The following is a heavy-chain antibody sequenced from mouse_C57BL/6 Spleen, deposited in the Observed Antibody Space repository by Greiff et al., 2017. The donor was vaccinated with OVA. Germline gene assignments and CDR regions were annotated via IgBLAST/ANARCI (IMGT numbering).Heavy chain of an antibody. Sequence: LQESGPELVKPGASVKISCKASGYAFSSSWMNWVKQRPGKGLEWIGRIYPGDGDTNYNGKFKGKATLTADKSSSTAYMQLSSLTSEDSAVYFCARQIYYGNYQAWFAYWGQGTLVTVSA. J-gene: IGHJ3*01. CDR2: IYPGDGDT. CDR3: ARQIYYGNYQAWFAY. CDR1: GYAFSSSW. V-gene: IGHV1-82*01. D-gene: IGHD2-1*01.